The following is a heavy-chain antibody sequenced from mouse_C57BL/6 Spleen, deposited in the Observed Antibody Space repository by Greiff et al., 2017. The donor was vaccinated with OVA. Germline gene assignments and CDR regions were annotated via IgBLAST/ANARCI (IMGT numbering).Heavy chain of an antibody. J-gene: IGHJ3*01. D-gene: IGHD2-1*01. CDR2: IWSGGST. CDR1: GFSLTSYG. Sequence: QVQLKDSGPGLVQPSQSLSITCTVSGFSLTSYGVHWVRQSPGKGLEWLGVIWSGGSTDYNAAFISRLSISKDNSKSQVFFKMNSLQADDTAIYYCASYGNYEGFAYWGQGTLVTVSA. CDR3: ASYGNYEGFAY. V-gene: IGHV2-2*01.